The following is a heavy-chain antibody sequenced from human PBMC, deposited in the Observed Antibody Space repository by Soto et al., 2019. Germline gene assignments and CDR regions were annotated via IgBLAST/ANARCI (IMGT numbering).Heavy chain of an antibody. V-gene: IGHV3-33*01. CDR1: GFTFSSYG. CDR3: ARDQIIAGRYYFDY. CDR2: IWYDGSNK. J-gene: IGHJ4*02. Sequence: QVQLVESGGGVVQPGRSLRLSCAASGFTFSSYGMHWVRQAPGKGLEWVAVIWYDGSNKYYADSVKGRFTISRDNSKNTLYLQMNSLRAEDTAVYYCARDQIIAGRYYFDYWGQGTLVTVSS. D-gene: IGHD6-13*01.